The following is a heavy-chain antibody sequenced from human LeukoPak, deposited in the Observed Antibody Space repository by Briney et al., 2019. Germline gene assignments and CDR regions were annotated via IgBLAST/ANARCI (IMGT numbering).Heavy chain of an antibody. Sequence: GGSLRLSCAASGFTFSSYGMHWVRQAPGKGLEWVAFIRYDGSNKYYADSVKGRFTISRDNSKNTLYLQMNSLRAEDTAVYYCAKVRNLYCSSTSCPFDYWGQGTLATVSS. D-gene: IGHD2-2*01. CDR2: IRYDGSNK. J-gene: IGHJ4*02. V-gene: IGHV3-30*02. CDR3: AKVRNLYCSSTSCPFDY. CDR1: GFTFSSYG.